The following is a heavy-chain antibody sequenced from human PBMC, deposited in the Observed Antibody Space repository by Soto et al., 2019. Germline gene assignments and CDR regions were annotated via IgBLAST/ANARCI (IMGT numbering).Heavy chain of an antibody. Sequence: QVLLVQSGAEVTRPGASVKVSCKASGYTFTSYYMHWVRQAPGQGLEWMAMINPSGGRTKYAQIFQGRVTLTRDMSTGTVDMELSSLTSEDTAIYYCARGPSCGGDCYLFDYWGQGTQVTVSS. J-gene: IGHJ4*02. V-gene: IGHV1-46*01. CDR2: INPSGGRT. CDR1: GYTFTSYY. D-gene: IGHD2-21*02. CDR3: ARGPSCGGDCYLFDY.